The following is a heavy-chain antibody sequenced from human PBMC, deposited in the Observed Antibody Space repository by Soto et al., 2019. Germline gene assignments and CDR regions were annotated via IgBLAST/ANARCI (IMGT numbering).Heavy chain of an antibody. CDR2: IHPDEVTT. D-gene: IGHD6-19*01. CDR1: GFPFNDYW. J-gene: IGHJ3*02. CDR3: VTLSTAVDGFAFDI. V-gene: IGHV3-74*01. Sequence: GGSLRLSCTASGFPFNDYWMHWVRQAPGKGLVWVSRIHPDEVTTSYADSVRGRFTVSRDNVRNTLYLQMNSLRAEDTAMYYCVTLSTAVDGFAFDIWGRGTMVTVSS.